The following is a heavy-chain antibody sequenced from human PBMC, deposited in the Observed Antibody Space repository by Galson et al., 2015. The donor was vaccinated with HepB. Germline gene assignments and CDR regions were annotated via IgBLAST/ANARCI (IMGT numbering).Heavy chain of an antibody. CDR2: IWYDGSQK. Sequence: SLRLSCATSGFPFSDYGMHWVRQAPGKGLEWLAVIWYDGSQKFHEDSVEGRFTISRDNSKNMLFLQMDSLRVDDTAVYFCVRDSGLYCLDVWGQGTRVTVSS. CDR1: GFPFSDYG. D-gene: IGHD6-19*01. CDR3: VRDSGLYCLDV. J-gene: IGHJ6*02. V-gene: IGHV3-33*01.